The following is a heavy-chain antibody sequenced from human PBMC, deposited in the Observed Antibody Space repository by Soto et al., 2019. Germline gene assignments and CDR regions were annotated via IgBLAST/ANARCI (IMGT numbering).Heavy chain of an antibody. CDR3: ARGGIIVLMVYAIVPGWFDP. D-gene: IGHD2-8*01. CDR2: IYYSGST. CDR1: GGSISSSSYY. J-gene: IGHJ5*02. Sequence: SETLSLTCTVSGGSISSSSYYWGWIRQPPGKGLEWIGSIYYSGSTYYNPSLKSRVTISVDTSKNQFSLKLSSVTAADTAVYYCARGGIIVLMVYAIVPGWFDPWGQGTLVTVSS. V-gene: IGHV4-39*01.